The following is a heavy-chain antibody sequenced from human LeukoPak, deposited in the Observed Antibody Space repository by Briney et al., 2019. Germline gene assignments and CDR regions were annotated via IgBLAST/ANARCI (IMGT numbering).Heavy chain of an antibody. D-gene: IGHD4-17*01. CDR1: RFTFSSYG. Sequence: PGGSLRLSCAASRFTFSSYGMHWVRQAPGKGLEWVSYISSSRSTIYYADSVKGRFTISRDNAKNSLYLQMNSLRAEVTAVYYCARDETVTTLVSSYYYGMVVWGQRTTVTVSS. CDR3: ARDETVTTLVSSYYYGMVV. CDR2: ISSSRSTI. J-gene: IGHJ6*02. V-gene: IGHV3-48*04.